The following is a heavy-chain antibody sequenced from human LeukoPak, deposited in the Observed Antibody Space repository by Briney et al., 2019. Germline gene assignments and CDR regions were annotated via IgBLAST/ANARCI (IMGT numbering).Heavy chain of an antibody. D-gene: IGHD6-19*01. Sequence: PGGSLRLSCAASGFTFDDYAMHWVRQAPGKGLEWVSGISWNSGSIGYADSVKGRFTISRDNAKNSLYLQMNSLRAEDTALYYCAKDTGAVAGTRWFDYRGQGTLVTVSS. CDR2: ISWNSGSI. CDR1: GFTFDDYA. J-gene: IGHJ4*02. V-gene: IGHV3-9*01. CDR3: AKDTGAVAGTRWFDY.